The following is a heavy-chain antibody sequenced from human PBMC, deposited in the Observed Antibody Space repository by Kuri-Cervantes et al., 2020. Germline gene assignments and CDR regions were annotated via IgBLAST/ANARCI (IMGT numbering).Heavy chain of an antibody. J-gene: IGHJ1*01. D-gene: IGHD3-22*01. Sequence: GGSLRLSCAASGFTFSTYSMNWVRQAPGKGLEWVSTISGSGSSTYYADSVKGRFTISRDNSKNTLFLQMNSLRAEDTAVYYCAKHNSHFYDSSGYYSYFQHWGQGTLVTVSS. V-gene: IGHV3-23*01. CDR1: GFTFSTYS. CDR2: ISGSGSST. CDR3: AKHNSHFYDSSGYYSYFQH.